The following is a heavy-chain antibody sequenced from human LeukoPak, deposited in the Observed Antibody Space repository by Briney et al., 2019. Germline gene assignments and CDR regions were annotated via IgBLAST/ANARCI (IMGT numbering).Heavy chain of an antibody. CDR2: IIPIFGTA. D-gene: IGHD6-13*01. CDR3: ASGHIAAAGFDY. V-gene: IGHV1-69*13. Sequence: GASVKVSCKASGGTFSSYAISWVRQAPGQGLEWMGGIIPIFGTANYAQKFQGRVTITADESTSTAYVELSSLRSEDTAVYYCASGHIAAAGFDYWGQGTLVTVSS. CDR1: GGTFSSYA. J-gene: IGHJ4*02.